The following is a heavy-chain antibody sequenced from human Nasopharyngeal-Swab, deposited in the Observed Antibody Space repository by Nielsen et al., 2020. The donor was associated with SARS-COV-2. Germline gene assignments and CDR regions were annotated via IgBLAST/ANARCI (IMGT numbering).Heavy chain of an antibody. D-gene: IGHD6-19*01. V-gene: IGHV3-53*04. CDR1: GFTVDSSF. J-gene: IGHJ6*03. CDR2: LYGGGAT. Sequence: GESLKLSCAASGFTVDSSFMTWVRQAPGTGLEWVSLLYGGGATDYADSVKGRFTISRHSSKNTLDLQLKSLRTEDTAVYYCARLDSDWYGNKYYYYMDVWGKGTTVTVSS. CDR3: ARLDSDWYGNKYYYYMDV.